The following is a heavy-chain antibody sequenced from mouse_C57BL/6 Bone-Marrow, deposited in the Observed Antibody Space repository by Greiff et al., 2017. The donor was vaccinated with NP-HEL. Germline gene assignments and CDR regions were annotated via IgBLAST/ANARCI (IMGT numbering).Heavy chain of an antibody. CDR3: ARHAGFAY. CDR1: GFTFSDYY. V-gene: IGHV5-12*01. CDR2: ISNGGGST. J-gene: IGHJ3*01. Sequence: EVQGVESGGGLVQPGGSLKLSCAASGFTFSDYYMYWVRQTPEKRLEWVAYISNGGGSTYYLDTVKGRFTISRDNAKNTLYLQMSRLKSEDTAMYYCARHAGFAYWGQGTLVTVSA.